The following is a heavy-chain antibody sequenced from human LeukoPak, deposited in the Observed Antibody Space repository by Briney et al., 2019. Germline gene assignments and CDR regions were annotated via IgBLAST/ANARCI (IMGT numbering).Heavy chain of an antibody. CDR1: GFTVSSNY. Sequence: GGSLRLSCAASGFTVSSNYMSWVRQAPGKGLEWLSVIYSGSSTSYADSVKGRFTISRDNYKNTLYLQMNSLRAEDTAVYYCARSNGGYSYGYIGYYYYGMDVWGQGTTVTVSS. CDR3: ARSNGGYSYGYIGYYYYGMDV. CDR2: IYSGSST. D-gene: IGHD5-18*01. J-gene: IGHJ6*02. V-gene: IGHV3-66*01.